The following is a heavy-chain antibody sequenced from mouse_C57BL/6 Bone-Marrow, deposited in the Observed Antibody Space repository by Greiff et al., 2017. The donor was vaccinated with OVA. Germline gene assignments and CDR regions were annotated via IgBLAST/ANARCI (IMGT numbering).Heavy chain of an antibody. CDR3: ARGYGSIPMDY. D-gene: IGHD1-1*01. J-gene: IGHJ4*01. CDR2: ISSGGSYT. CDR1: GFTFSSYG. V-gene: IGHV5-6*01. Sequence: EVMLVESGGDLVKPGGSLKLSCAASGFTFSSYGMSWVRQTPDKRLEWVATISSGGSYTYYPDSVKGRFTISRDNAKNTLCLQMSSLKSEDTAMYYCARGYGSIPMDYWGQGTSVTVSS.